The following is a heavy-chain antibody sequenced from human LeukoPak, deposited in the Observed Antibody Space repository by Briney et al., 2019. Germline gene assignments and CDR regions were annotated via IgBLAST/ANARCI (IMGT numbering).Heavy chain of an antibody. V-gene: IGHV4-59*08. Sequence: PSETLSLTCTVSGGSISSYYWSWIRQPPGKGLEWIGYIYYSGSTNYNPSLKSRVTISVDTSKNRFSLKLSSVTAADTAVYCCARRRYYYYYMDVWGKGTTVTVSS. J-gene: IGHJ6*03. CDR3: ARRRYYYYYMDV. CDR2: IYYSGST. CDR1: GGSISSYY.